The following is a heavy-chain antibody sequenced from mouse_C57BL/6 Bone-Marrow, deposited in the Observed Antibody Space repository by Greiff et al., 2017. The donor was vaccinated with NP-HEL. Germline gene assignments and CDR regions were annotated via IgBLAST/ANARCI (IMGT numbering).Heavy chain of an antibody. Sequence: VQLKESGAELVRPGASVKLSCTASGFNIKDDYMHWVKQRPEQGLAWIGWIDPENGDTEYASKFQGKATITADTSSNTAYLQLSSLTSEDTAVYYCTTPAYYSTYFDYWGQGTTLTVSS. J-gene: IGHJ2*01. D-gene: IGHD2-5*01. V-gene: IGHV14-4*01. CDR1: GFNIKDDY. CDR3: TTPAYYSTYFDY. CDR2: IDPENGDT.